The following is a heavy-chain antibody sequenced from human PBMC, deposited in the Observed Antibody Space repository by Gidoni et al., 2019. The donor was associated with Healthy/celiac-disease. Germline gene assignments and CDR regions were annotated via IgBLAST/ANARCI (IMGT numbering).Heavy chain of an antibody. D-gene: IGHD6-13*01. CDR3: ARIGPPPGIAAAGYYYYYYYMDV. Sequence: QVTLKESGPVLVKPTETLTLTCTVSGFSLSNARMGVSWIRQPPGKALEWLAHIFSNDEKSYSTSLKSRLTISKDTSKSQVVLTMTNMDPVDTATYYCARIGPPPGIAAAGYYYYYYYMDVWGKGTTVTVSS. CDR2: IFSNDEK. V-gene: IGHV2-26*01. CDR1: GFSLSNARMG. J-gene: IGHJ6*03.